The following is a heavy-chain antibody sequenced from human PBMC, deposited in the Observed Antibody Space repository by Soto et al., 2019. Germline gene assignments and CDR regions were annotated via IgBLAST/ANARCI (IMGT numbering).Heavy chain of an antibody. J-gene: IGHJ3*01. Sequence: ASVKVSCKASGYTFTSFDISWLRQATGQGLEWMGWMAPFSGNTGSAQKFQGRITMTGNTSITTAYMELTGLTSDDTAVYYCARGLCTGGTCYGLTFDLWGQGTVVTVSS. CDR3: ARGLCTGGTCYGLTFDL. V-gene: IGHV1-8*01. D-gene: IGHD2-15*01. CDR1: GYTFTSFD. CDR2: MAPFSGNT.